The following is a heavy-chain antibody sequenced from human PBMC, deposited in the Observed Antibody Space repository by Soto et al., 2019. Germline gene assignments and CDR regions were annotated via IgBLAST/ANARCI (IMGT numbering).Heavy chain of an antibody. D-gene: IGHD3-3*02. CDR3: ARDVSGWFDP. Sequence: SETLSLTCPVSGGSISRGGYYWGWVRQHPGTGLEWIGYIYYSGSTYYNPSLKSRVTISVDTSKNQVSLKLSSVTAADTAVYYCARDVSGWFDPWGQGTRVTVSA. J-gene: IGHJ5*02. V-gene: IGHV4-31*03. CDR2: IYYSGST. CDR1: GGSISRGGYY.